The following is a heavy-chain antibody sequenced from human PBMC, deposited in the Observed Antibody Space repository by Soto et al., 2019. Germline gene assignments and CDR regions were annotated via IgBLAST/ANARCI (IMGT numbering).Heavy chain of an antibody. CDR1: VYTLTELS. D-gene: IGHD6-6*01. CDR2: FDPEDGET. Sequence: QVQLVQSGAEVKKPGASVKVSCKVSVYTLTELSMHWVRQAPGTGLEWMGGFDPEDGETIYAQKFQGRVTMTEDTSTDTAYMELRSLRSEDTAVYYCATAPKWYSSSPRDYWGQGTLVTVSS. V-gene: IGHV1-24*01. J-gene: IGHJ4*02. CDR3: ATAPKWYSSSPRDY.